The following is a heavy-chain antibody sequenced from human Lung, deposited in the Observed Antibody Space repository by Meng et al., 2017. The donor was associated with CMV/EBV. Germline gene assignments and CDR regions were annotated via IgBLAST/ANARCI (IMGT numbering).Heavy chain of an antibody. CDR2: VNHRGSS. D-gene: IGHD3-22*01. CDR3: AREAAGDYDSSGPFDY. V-gene: IGHV4-34*01. Sequence: SETLSLXCAVSGGSFSHNYWSWIRQPPGKGLEWIGEVNHRGSSNYNPSLMSRVTISVDTSKKQCSLKMSSVTAADTAVYYCAREAAGDYDSSGPFDYWGQGTLVTVSS. J-gene: IGHJ4*02. CDR1: GGSFSHNY.